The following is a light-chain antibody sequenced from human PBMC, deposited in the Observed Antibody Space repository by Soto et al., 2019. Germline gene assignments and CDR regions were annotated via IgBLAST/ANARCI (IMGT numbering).Light chain of an antibody. Sequence: QTVVTQEPSLTVSPGGTATLTCASSTGAVTSDFSPNWFQQKPGQAPRPLIYRTSNKHSWTPARFSGSLLGGNAALTLSGVQLEDEADYYCLLSYGGAWVFGGGTKVTVL. CDR2: RTS. CDR1: TGAVTSDFS. CDR3: LLSYGGAWV. V-gene: IGLV7-43*01. J-gene: IGLJ3*02.